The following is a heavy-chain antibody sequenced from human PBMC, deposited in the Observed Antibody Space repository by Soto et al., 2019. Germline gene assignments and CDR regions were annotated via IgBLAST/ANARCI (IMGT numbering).Heavy chain of an antibody. D-gene: IGHD3-22*01. J-gene: IGHJ4*02. Sequence: GGSLRLSCAASGFTFSNYAVTWVRQAPGKGLEWVSTISGSGGSTYYADSVRGRFTISRDNSKSTLFLQMNSLRGDDTAIYYCAKPISGYYAPSDHWGQGTQVTVSS. CDR3: AKPISGYYAPSDH. V-gene: IGHV3-23*01. CDR2: ISGSGGST. CDR1: GFTFSNYA.